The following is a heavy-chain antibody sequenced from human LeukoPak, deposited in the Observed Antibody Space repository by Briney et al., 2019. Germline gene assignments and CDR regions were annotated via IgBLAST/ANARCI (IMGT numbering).Heavy chain of an antibody. CDR3: ARRSLCSSTSCYEFFDY. Sequence: GESLKISCKGSGYSFTSYWIGWVRRMPGKGLEWMGIIYPGDSDTRYSPSFQGQVTISADKSISTAYLQWSSLKASDTAMYYCARRSLCSSTSCYEFFDYWGQGTLVTVSS. V-gene: IGHV5-51*01. D-gene: IGHD2-2*01. CDR2: IYPGDSDT. CDR1: GYSFTSYW. J-gene: IGHJ4*02.